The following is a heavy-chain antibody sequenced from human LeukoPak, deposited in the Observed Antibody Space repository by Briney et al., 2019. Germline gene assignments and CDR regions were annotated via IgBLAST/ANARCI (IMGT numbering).Heavy chain of an antibody. CDR2: INHSGST. Sequence: SETLSLTCGVYGGSFSGYYWSWIRQPPGKGREWIGEINHSGSTNYNPSLKSRVTISVDTSKNQFSLKLSSVTAADTPVYYCARGRATTVNPNGFHYYYYMDVWGKGTTVTVSS. CDR1: GGSFSGYY. J-gene: IGHJ6*03. CDR3: ARGRATTVNPNGFHYYYYMDV. D-gene: IGHD4-17*01. V-gene: IGHV4-34*01.